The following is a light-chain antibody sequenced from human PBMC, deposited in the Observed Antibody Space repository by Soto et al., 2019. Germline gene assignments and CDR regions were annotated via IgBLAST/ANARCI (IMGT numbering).Light chain of an antibody. CDR1: SSVVGAYVY. J-gene: IGLJ1*01. V-gene: IGLV2-11*01. CDR3: CSYAGTYTYV. CDR2: DVY. Sequence: QSVLTQPRSVSGSPGQSVTISCTGTSSVVGAYVYVSWYQNQPGSAPKLIIYDVYKRPSGVPDRFSGSKSGDTASLTISGLQADDEADYYCCSYAGTYTYVLGTGTKVTVL.